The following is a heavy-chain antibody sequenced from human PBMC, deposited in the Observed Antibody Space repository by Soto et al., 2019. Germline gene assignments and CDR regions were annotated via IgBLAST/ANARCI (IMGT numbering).Heavy chain of an antibody. CDR2: IKSKRDDETT. V-gene: IGHV3-15*01. CDR1: GVTFSNEW. Sequence: GGSLRLSCTASGVTFSNEWMNWVRQAPGKGLEWVGRIKSKRDDETTDYSAPVKGRFNISREESKKTLYRQMNSQKTEETAVYYCTTGLTYYYDTSGSYWAGAMDVWGQGITVTVSS. D-gene: IGHD3-22*01. J-gene: IGHJ6*02. CDR3: TTGLTYYYDTSGSYWAGAMDV.